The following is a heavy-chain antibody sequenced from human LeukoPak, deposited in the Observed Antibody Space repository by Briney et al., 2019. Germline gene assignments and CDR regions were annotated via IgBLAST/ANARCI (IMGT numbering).Heavy chain of an antibody. J-gene: IGHJ6*03. V-gene: IGHV4-39*07. D-gene: IGHD2-2*02. Sequence: SETLSLTCTVSGGSISSSSYYWGWIRQPPGKGLEWIGSIYYSGSTYYNPSLKSRVTISVDTSKNQFSLKLGSVTAADTAVYYCARGGSYYVVVPAAIHGYYYYFLDVWGKGTTVTVSS. CDR2: IYYSGST. CDR3: ARGGSYYVVVPAAIHGYYYYFLDV. CDR1: GGSISSSSYY.